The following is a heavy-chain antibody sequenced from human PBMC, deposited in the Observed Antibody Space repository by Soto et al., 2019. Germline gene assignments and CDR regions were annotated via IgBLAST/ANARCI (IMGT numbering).Heavy chain of an antibody. CDR1: GVTLKNYA. D-gene: IGHD3-3*01. V-gene: IGHV3-23*01. CDR2: INSEGSI. Sequence: DVQLLESGGGLIQRGGSLRLSCVGSGVTLKNYAMSWVRQAPGKGLEWVSGINSEGSIYYADSVKGRFSISKDNSKNTLFLQMNSLRADDTAVYYCATPRARDYDFWTGFHSRGQGTLVTLSS. J-gene: IGHJ4*02. CDR3: ATPRARDYDFWTGFHS.